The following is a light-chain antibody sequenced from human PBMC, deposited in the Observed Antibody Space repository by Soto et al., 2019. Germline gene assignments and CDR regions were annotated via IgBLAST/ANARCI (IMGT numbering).Light chain of an antibody. Sequence: DIQMTQSPSSLSASVGDRVTITCRASQSISTYLNWYQQRPGSAPKLLIYGASNLPSGVPSGFSGSGSGTDFALTISSLQPDDFATYYCQQSYSTRYTFGQGTKLEIK. CDR3: QQSYSTRYT. J-gene: IGKJ2*01. CDR1: QSISTY. V-gene: IGKV1-39*01. CDR2: GAS.